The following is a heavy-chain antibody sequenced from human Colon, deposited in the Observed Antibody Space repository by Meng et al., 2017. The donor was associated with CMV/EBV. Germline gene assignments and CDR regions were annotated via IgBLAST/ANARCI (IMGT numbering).Heavy chain of an antibody. CDR2: INPNSGGT. V-gene: IGHV1-2*02. CDR1: GYTFTGYY. CDR3: ARGADIVVVPVVIGIDY. D-gene: IGHD2-2*01. Sequence: GESLKISCAASGYTFTGYYMHWVRQAPGQGLEWMGWINPNSGGTHYAQNFQGRVTMTRDTSINTAHLDLSGLRSDDTAVYYCARGADIVVVPVVIGIDYWGQGTLVTVSS. J-gene: IGHJ4*02.